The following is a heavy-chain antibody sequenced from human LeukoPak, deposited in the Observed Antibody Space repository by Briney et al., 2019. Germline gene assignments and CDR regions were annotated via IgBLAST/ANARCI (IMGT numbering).Heavy chain of an antibody. D-gene: IGHD3-10*01. V-gene: IGHV3-33*01. Sequence: PGGSLRLSCAASGLTFSSYGMHWVRQAPGKGLEWVAVIWYDGSKEYYGDSVKGRFTISRDNAKNSLYLQMSSLRAEDTAVYYCARDYASDYWGQGTLVTVSS. CDR3: ARDYASDY. CDR1: GLTFSSYG. CDR2: IWYDGSKE. J-gene: IGHJ4*02.